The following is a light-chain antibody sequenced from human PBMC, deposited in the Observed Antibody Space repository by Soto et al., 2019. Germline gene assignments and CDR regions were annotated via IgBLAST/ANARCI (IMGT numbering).Light chain of an antibody. CDR2: DVS. CDR1: SSDVGGYNY. J-gene: IGLJ2*01. Sequence: HSALTQPASVSGSPGQSITFSCTGTSSDVGGYNYVSWYQQHPGKAPKLMIYDVSNRPSGVSNRFSGSKSGNTASLTISGLQAEDEADYYCSSYTSSSTLVVFGGGNKLTVL. CDR3: SSYTSSSTLVV. V-gene: IGLV2-14*01.